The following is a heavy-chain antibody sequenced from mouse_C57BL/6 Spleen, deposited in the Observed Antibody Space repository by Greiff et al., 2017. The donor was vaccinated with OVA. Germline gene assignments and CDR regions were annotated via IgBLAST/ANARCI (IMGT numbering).Heavy chain of an antibody. CDR1: GYTFTSYW. J-gene: IGHJ1*03. CDR2: IDPSDSET. CDR3: ARLGGSSHWYFDV. V-gene: IGHV1-52*01. Sequence: VRLQQPGAELVRPGSSVKLSCKASGYTFTSYWMHWVKQRPIQGLEWIGNIDPSDSETHYNQKFKDKATLTVDKSSSTAYMQLSSLTSEDSAVYYCARLGGSSHWYFDVWGTGTTVTVSS. D-gene: IGHD1-1*01.